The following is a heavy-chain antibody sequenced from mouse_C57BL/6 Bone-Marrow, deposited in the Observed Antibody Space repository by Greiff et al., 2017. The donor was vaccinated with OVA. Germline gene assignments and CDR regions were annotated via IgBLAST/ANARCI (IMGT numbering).Heavy chain of an antibody. CDR3: ARLDYGRFYAMDY. J-gene: IGHJ4*01. CDR1: GYTFTDYY. Sequence: VQLQQSGPELVKPGASVKISCKASGYTFTDYYMNWVKQSHGKSLEWIGDINPNNGGTSYNQQFKGKATLTVDKSSSTAYMELRSLTSEDSAVYYCARLDYGRFYAMDYWGQGTSVTVSS. D-gene: IGHD1-1*01. CDR2: INPNNGGT. V-gene: IGHV1-26*01.